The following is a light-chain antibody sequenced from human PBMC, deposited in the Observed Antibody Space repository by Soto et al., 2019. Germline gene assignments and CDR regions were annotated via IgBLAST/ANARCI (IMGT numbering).Light chain of an antibody. CDR2: DVS. CDR1: SSDVGGYNY. J-gene: IGLJ1*01. Sequence: QSALTQPTSVSGSPGQSITISCTGTSSDVGGYNYVSWYQHHPGKAPKLMICDVSDRPSGVSNRFSGSKSGNTASLTISGLQAEDEADYYCSSYTSSSNPWVFGTGTKLTVL. CDR3: SSYTSSSNPWV. V-gene: IGLV2-14*03.